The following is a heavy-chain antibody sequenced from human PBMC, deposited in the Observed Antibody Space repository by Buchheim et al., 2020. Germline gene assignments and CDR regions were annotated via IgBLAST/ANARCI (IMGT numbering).Heavy chain of an antibody. V-gene: IGHV4-34*01. CDR2: INHSGST. J-gene: IGHJ4*02. CDR3: ARVSYYYDSKGHFDY. Sequence: QVQLQQWGAGLLKPSETLSLTCAVYGGSFSGYYWSWIRQPPGKGLEWIGEINHSGSTNYNPSLKSRVTISVDTSKNQFSLKLSSVTAADTAVYYCARVSYYYDSKGHFDYWGQGTL. D-gene: IGHD3-22*01. CDR1: GGSFSGYY.